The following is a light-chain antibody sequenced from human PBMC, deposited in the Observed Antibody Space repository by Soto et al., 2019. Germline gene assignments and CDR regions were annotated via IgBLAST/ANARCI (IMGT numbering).Light chain of an antibody. J-gene: IGLJ1*01. CDR3: SSYTSFSAYV. V-gene: IGLV2-14*01. CDR1: NSDVGGYNY. Sequence: QSALTQPASVSGSPGQSITISCTGTNSDVGGYNYVSWYQQHPGKAPKLMISEVSNRPSGVSNRFSGSKSDNTASLTISGLQAEDEADYYCSSYTSFSAYVFGTGTKLTVL. CDR2: EVS.